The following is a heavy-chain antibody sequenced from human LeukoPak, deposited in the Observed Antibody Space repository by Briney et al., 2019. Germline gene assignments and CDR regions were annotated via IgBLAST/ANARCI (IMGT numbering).Heavy chain of an antibody. D-gene: IGHD1-1*01. V-gene: IGHV4-59*01. CDR1: GGSISSYY. Sequence: SETLSLTCTVSGGSISSYYWSWIRQPPGKGLEWIGYISYSGSTNFNPSLKSRVTISVDTSKNQFSLKLSSVTAADTAVYYCAREGTAGTNLNWFDPWGRGTLVRVSS. CDR2: ISYSGST. CDR3: AREGTAGTNLNWFDP. J-gene: IGHJ5*02.